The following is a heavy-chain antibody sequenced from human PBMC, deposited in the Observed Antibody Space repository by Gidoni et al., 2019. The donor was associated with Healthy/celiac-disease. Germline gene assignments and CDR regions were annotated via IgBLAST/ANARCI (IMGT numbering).Heavy chain of an antibody. J-gene: IGHJ4*02. V-gene: IGHV4-34*01. CDR1: GGSFSGYY. CDR2: INHSGSP. Sequence: QVQLQQWGAGLLKPSETLSLTCAVYGGSFSGYYWSWIRQPPGKGLEWIGEINHSGSPNYNPSHKSRVTISVDTSKNQFSLKLSSVTAADTAVYYCARGRSIDYWGQGTLVTVS. CDR3: ARGRSIDY.